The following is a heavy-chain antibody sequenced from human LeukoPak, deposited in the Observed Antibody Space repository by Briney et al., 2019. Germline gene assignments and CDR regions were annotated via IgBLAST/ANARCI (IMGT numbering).Heavy chain of an antibody. Sequence: SETLSLTCTVSGGPISSSSYYWGWIRQPPGKGLEWIGSIYYSGSTYYNPFLKSRDTLSVDTSKKQYSLKLGSVTAADTAVYYCAGIYCSSTSCSLDYWGQGTLVTVSS. V-gene: IGHV4-39*07. CDR1: GGPISSSSYY. CDR2: IYYSGST. CDR3: AGIYCSSTSCSLDY. J-gene: IGHJ4*02. D-gene: IGHD2-2*01.